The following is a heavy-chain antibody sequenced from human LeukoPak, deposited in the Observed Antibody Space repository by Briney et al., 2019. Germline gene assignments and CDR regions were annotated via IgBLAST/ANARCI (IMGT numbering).Heavy chain of an antibody. CDR1: GGSISSYY. V-gene: IGHV4-59*01. CDR2: IYYSGST. J-gene: IGHJ4*02. Sequence: SETLSLTRTVSGGSISSYYWSWIRQPPGKGLEWIGYIYYSGSTNYNPSLKSRVTISVDTSKNQFSLKLSSVTAADTAVYYCARGDYDLDYWGQGTLVTVSS. D-gene: IGHD5-12*01. CDR3: ARGDYDLDY.